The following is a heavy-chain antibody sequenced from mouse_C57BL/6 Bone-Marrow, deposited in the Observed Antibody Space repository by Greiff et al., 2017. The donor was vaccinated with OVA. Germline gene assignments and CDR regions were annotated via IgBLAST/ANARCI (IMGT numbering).Heavy chain of an antibody. CDR3: ARLGVTTVVARGYYFDY. V-gene: IGHV1-26*01. CDR2: INPNNGGT. CDR1: GYTFTDYY. Sequence: VQLQQSGPELVKPGASVKISCKASGYTFTDYYMNWVKQSHGKSLEWIGDINPNNGGTSYNQKLKGKATLTVAKSSSTAYMELRSLTSEDSAVYYCARLGVTTVVARGYYFDYWGQGTTLTVSS. J-gene: IGHJ2*01. D-gene: IGHD1-1*01.